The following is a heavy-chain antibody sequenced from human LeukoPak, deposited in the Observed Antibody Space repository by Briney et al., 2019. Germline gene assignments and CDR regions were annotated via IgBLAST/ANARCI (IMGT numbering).Heavy chain of an antibody. D-gene: IGHD6-6*01. CDR1: GYTFTSYA. V-gene: IGHV7-4-1*02. J-gene: IGHJ6*03. CDR2: INTNTGNP. CDR3: ARVFRREYSSSSVLYYYYMDV. Sequence: GASVKVSCKASGYTFTSYAMNWVRQAPGQGLEWMGWINTNTGNPTYAQGFTGRFVSSLDTSVSTAYLQISSLKAEDTAVYYCARVFRREYSSSSVLYYYYMDVWGKGTTVTVSS.